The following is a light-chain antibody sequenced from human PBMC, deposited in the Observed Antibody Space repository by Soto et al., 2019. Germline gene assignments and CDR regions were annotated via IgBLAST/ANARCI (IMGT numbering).Light chain of an antibody. CDR3: CSNAGRPDV. V-gene: IGLV2-11*01. J-gene: IGLJ1*01. Sequence: QSALTQPRSVSGSPGQSVAISCTGTSSDIGGYNYVSWYQQHPGKAPKVMIYDVDKRPSGVPDRFSGSKSGNTASLTISDLQTEGEADYYCCSNAGRPDVFGTGTKLTVL. CDR2: DVD. CDR1: SSDIGGYNY.